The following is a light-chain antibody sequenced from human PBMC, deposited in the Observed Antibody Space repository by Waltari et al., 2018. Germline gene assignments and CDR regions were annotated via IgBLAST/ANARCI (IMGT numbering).Light chain of an antibody. Sequence: DLVMTQSPDSLAVSLGERATINCKSSQSLLYSSNNKNSLAWYQQKPGQPPKLLIYWASTRESGVPDRCSGSVSGTDFTLTITSLQAEDVAVYYCQQYYGAPYTFGQGTKLEIK. V-gene: IGKV4-1*01. J-gene: IGKJ2*01. CDR3: QQYYGAPYT. CDR2: WAS. CDR1: QSLLYSSNNKNS.